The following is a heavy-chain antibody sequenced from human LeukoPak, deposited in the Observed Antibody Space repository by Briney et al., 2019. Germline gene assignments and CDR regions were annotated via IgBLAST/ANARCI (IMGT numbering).Heavy chain of an antibody. J-gene: IGHJ5*02. D-gene: IGHD2-2*01. V-gene: IGHV3-33*06. CDR3: AKGYCSSTSCYPFDP. CDR1: GFIFSSYG. Sequence: GGSLRLSCAASGFIFSSYGMHWVRQAPGKGLEWVAVIWYDGSNKYYADSVKGRFTISRDNSKNTLYLQVNSLRAEDTAVYYCAKGYCSSTSCYPFDPWGQGTLVTVSS. CDR2: IWYDGSNK.